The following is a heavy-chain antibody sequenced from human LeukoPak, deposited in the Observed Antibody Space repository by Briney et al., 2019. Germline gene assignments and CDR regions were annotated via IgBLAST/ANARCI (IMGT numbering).Heavy chain of an antibody. CDR1: GGSISSYY. CDR3: ARVDTASDAFDI. J-gene: IGHJ3*02. CDR2: IYYSGST. D-gene: IGHD5-18*01. V-gene: IGHV4-59*01. Sequence: SESLSLTCTVSGGSISSYYWSWIRQPPGKGLEWIGYIYYSGSTNYNPSLKSRVTISVDTSKNQFSLKLSSVTAADTAVYYCARVDTASDAFDIWGQGTMVTVSS.